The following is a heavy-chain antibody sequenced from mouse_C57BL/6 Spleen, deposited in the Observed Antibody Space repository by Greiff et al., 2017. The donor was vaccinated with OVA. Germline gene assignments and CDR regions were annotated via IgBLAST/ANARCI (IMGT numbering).Heavy chain of an antibody. CDR3: ARDGYPLDY. CDR2: ISDGGSYT. CDR1: GFTFSSYA. Sequence: EVQVVESGGGLVKPGGSLKLSCAASGFTFSSYAMSWVRQTPEKRLEWVATISDGGSYTYYPDNVKGRFTISRDNAKNNLYLQMSHLMSEDTAMYYCARDGYPLDYWGQGTTLTVSS. D-gene: IGHD2-2*01. V-gene: IGHV5-4*01. J-gene: IGHJ2*01.